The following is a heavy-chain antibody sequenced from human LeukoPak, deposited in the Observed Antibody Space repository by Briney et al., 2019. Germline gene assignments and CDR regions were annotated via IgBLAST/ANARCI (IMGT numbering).Heavy chain of an antibody. CDR1: GGAISSYY. J-gene: IGHJ4*02. V-gene: IGHV4-59*01. D-gene: IGHD3/OR15-3a*01. CDR3: ARSHSVWTSFDY. Sequence: SETLSLTCTVSGGAISSYYWSWIRQPPGKGLEWIGYIYYSGSTNYNPSLKSRVTISVDTSKNQFSLKLSSVTAADTAVYYCARSHSVWTSFDYWGQGTLVTVSS. CDR2: IYYSGST.